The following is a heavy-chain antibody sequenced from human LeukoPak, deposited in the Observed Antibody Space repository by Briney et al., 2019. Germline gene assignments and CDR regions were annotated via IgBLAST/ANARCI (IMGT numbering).Heavy chain of an antibody. CDR1: GYSISSGYY. D-gene: IGHD3-10*01. CDR2: IYHSGST. J-gene: IGHJ4*02. Sequence: SETLSLTCAVSGYSISSGYYWGWIRQPPGKGLEWIGSIYHSGSTYYNPSLKSRVTMSVDTSKNQFSLKLSSVTAADTAVYYCARSVRGEDYWGQGTLVTVSS. V-gene: IGHV4-38-2*01. CDR3: ARSVRGEDY.